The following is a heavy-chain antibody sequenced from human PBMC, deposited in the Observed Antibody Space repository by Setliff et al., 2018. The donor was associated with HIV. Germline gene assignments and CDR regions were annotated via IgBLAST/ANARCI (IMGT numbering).Heavy chain of an antibody. D-gene: IGHD2-2*01. CDR2: ISSSSSYI. V-gene: IGHV3-21*01. Sequence: PGESLKISCAASGFTFSSYNMNWVRQAPGKGLEWVSSISSSSSYIYYADSLKGRFTISRDNARNSLYLQMNSLRAEDTAVYYCARGSGPAAFYSYYYYMDVWGKGTTVTVSS. J-gene: IGHJ6*03. CDR1: GFTFSSYN. CDR3: ARGSGPAAFYSYYYYMDV.